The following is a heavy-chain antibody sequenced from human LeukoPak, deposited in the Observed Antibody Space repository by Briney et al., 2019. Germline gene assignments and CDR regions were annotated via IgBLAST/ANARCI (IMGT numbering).Heavy chain of an antibody. CDR1: GGSISSYY. V-gene: IGHV4-59*01. D-gene: IGHD1-26*01. Sequence: SETLSLTCTVSGGSISSYYWSWIRQPPGKGLEWTGYIYYGGSTSYNPSLKSRVTISVDTSKNQLSLKLSSVTAADTAVYYCARYHRGSYYFDYWGQGTLVTVSS. CDR2: IYYGGST. CDR3: ARYHRGSYYFDY. J-gene: IGHJ4*02.